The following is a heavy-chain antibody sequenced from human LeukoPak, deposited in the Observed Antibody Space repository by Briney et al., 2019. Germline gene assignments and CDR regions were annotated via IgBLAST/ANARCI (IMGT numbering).Heavy chain of an antibody. D-gene: IGHD3-10*01. V-gene: IGHV3-23*01. CDR3: ARGGLNYYGSGSYFGPFDY. CDR1: GFTFSSYA. Sequence: GGSLRLSCAASGFTFSSYAMSWVRQAPGKGLEWVSAISGSGGSTYYADSVKGRFTISRDNAKNSLYLQMNSLRAEDTALYYCARGGLNYYGSGSYFGPFDYWGQGTLVTVSS. CDR2: ISGSGGST. J-gene: IGHJ4*02.